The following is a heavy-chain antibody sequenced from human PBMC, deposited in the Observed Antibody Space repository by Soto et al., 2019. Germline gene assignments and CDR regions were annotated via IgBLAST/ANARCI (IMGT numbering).Heavy chain of an antibody. Sequence: GWSLRLSCASSVFTFINAWMSWVRQAPGKGLEWVGRIKSKTDGGTTDYAAPVKGRFTISRDDSKNTLYLQMNSLKTEDTAVYYCTTDEVLEWPQSDYWGQGTLVTVSS. CDR1: VFTFINAW. CDR3: TTDEVLEWPQSDY. V-gene: IGHV3-15*01. J-gene: IGHJ4*02. D-gene: IGHD3-3*01. CDR2: IKSKTDGGTT.